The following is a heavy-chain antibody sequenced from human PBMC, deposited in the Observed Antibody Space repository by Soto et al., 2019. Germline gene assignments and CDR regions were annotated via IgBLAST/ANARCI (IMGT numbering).Heavy chain of an antibody. Sequence: EVQLVQSGAEVKKPGESLKISCEGSGYSFTNYWIGWVRQMPGRGLEWMGIIYPGDSDTRYSPSFQGQVTISADKSISTAYLQWSSLKASDTAMYYCARGYCTGGSCYPIDYWGQGTLVTVSS. D-gene: IGHD2-15*01. CDR1: GYSFTNYW. CDR3: ARGYCTGGSCYPIDY. J-gene: IGHJ4*02. CDR2: IYPGDSDT. V-gene: IGHV5-51*03.